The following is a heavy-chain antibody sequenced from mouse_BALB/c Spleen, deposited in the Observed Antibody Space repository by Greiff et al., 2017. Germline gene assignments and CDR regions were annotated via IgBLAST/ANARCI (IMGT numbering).Heavy chain of an antibody. D-gene: IGHD1-2*01. Sequence: QVQLQQSGAELVKPGASVKLSCKASGYTFTSYDINWVRQRPEQGLEWIGWIFPGDGSTKYNEKFKGKATLTTDKPSSTAYMQLSRLTSEDSAVYFCARRTATFWYFDVWGAGTTVTVSS. J-gene: IGHJ1*01. CDR1: GYTFTSYD. CDR2: IFPGDGST. CDR3: ARRTATFWYFDV. V-gene: IGHV1-85*01.